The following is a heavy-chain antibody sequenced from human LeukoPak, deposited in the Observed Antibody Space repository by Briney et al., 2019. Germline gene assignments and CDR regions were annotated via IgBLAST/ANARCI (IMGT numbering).Heavy chain of an antibody. V-gene: IGHV4-34*01. CDR2: INHSGST. D-gene: IGHD2-2*01. Sequence: SETLSLTCAVYGGSFSGYYWSWIRQPPGKGLEWIGEINHSGSTNYNPSLKGRVTISVDTSKNQFSLKLSSVTAADTAVYYCAALDIVVVPAAPAWFDPWGQGTLVTVSS. J-gene: IGHJ5*02. CDR3: AALDIVVVPAAPAWFDP. CDR1: GGSFSGYY.